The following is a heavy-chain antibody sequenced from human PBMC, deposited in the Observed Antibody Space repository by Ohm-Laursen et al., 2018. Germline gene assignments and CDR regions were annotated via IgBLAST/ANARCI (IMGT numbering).Heavy chain of an antibody. J-gene: IGHJ5*02. V-gene: IGHV1-69*13. D-gene: IGHD5-12*01. CDR3: ARGGDIVATIDWFDP. CDR2: IIPIFGTA. Sequence: ASVKVSCKVSGGTFSSYGISWVRQAPGQGLECMGGIIPIFGTANYAQKFQGRVTITADESTSTAYMELSSLRSEDTAVYYCARGGDIVATIDWFDPWGQGTLVTVSS. CDR1: GGTFSSYG.